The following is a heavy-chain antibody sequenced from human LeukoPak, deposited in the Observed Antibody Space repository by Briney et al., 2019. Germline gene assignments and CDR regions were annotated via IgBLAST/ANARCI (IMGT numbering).Heavy chain of an antibody. J-gene: IGHJ4*02. CDR1: GFTFSSYA. D-gene: IGHD3-10*01. V-gene: IGHV3-23*01. CDR2: IGGSGVVA. CDR3: ARAYYYPSGSYYLHFDY. Sequence: GGSLRLSCAASGFTFSSYAMSWVRQAPGKGLEWVSSIGGSGVVATNADSVKGRFTISRDNSKNTLYLQMNSLRAENTAVYSCARAYYYPSGSYYLHFDYWGQGTLVTVSS.